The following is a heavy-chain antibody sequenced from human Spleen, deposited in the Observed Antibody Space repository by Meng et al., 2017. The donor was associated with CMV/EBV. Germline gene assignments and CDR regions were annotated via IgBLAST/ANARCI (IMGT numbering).Heavy chain of an antibody. CDR2: ISSSSSYI. D-gene: IGHD3-3*01. CDR3: ASLRFLEWLSAALDI. CDR1: GFTFSSYS. Sequence: GESLKISCAASGFTFSSYSMNWVRQAPGKGLEWVSSISSSSSYIYYADSVKGRFAISRDNAKNSLYLQMNSLRAEDTAVYYCASLRFLEWLSAALDIWGQGTMVTVSS. J-gene: IGHJ3*02. V-gene: IGHV3-21*01.